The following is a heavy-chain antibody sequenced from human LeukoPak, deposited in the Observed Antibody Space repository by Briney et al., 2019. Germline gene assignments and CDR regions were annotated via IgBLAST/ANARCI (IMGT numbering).Heavy chain of an antibody. CDR3: ARDYYDSSGYPDY. CDR2: ISYDGSNK. CDR1: GFTFSSYA. D-gene: IGHD3-22*01. V-gene: IGHV3-30-3*01. J-gene: IGHJ4*02. Sequence: GGSLRLSCAASGFTFSSYAMHWVRQASGKGLEWVAVISYDGSNKYYADSVKGRFTISRDNSKNTLYLQMNSLRAEDTAVYYCARDYYDSSGYPDYWGQGTLVTVSS.